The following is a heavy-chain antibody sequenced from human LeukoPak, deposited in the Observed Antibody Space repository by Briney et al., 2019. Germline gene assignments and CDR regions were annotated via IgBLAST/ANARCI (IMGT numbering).Heavy chain of an antibody. CDR2: IIPILGIA. J-gene: IGHJ4*02. D-gene: IGHD5-12*01. CDR3: ARAGYSGEGFDY. Sequence: GASAKVSCKASGGTFSSYAISWVRQAPGQGLEWMGRIIPILGIANYAQKFQGRVTITADKSTSTAYMELSSLRSEDTAVYYCARAGYSGEGFDYWGQGTLVTVSS. V-gene: IGHV1-69*04. CDR1: GGTFSSYA.